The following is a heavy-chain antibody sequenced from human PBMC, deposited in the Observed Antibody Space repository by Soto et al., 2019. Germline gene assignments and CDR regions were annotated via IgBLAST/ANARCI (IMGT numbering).Heavy chain of an antibody. V-gene: IGHV3-15*07. D-gene: IGHD3-10*01. Sequence: GGSLRLSCAASGFTFSNAWMNWARQAPGKGLEWVGRIKSKTDGGTTDYAAPVKGRFTISRDDSKNTLYLQMNSLKTLDTAVYYCPKDTWFGDYVDYWGQGTLVTVAS. CDR1: GFTFSNAW. CDR2: IKSKTDGGTT. CDR3: PKDTWFGDYVDY. J-gene: IGHJ4*02.